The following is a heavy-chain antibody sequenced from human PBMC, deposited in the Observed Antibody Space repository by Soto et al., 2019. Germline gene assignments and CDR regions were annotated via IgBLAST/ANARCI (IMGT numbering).Heavy chain of an antibody. CDR3: ARGPGDYYDSSGYVA. CDR2: ISSSGSTI. CDR1: GFTFSSYE. J-gene: IGHJ5*02. Sequence: GGSLRFSCAASGFTFSSYEMNWVRQAPGKGLEWVSYISSSGSTIYYADSVKGRFTISRDNAKNSLYLHMNSLRAEDTSVYYCARGPGDYYDSSGYVAWGQGTLVTVSS. V-gene: IGHV3-48*03. D-gene: IGHD3-22*01.